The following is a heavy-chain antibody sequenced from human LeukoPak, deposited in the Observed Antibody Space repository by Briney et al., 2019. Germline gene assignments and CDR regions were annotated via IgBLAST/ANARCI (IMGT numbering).Heavy chain of an antibody. CDR2: MNPNSGNT. CDR1: GYTFTSYD. D-gene: IGHD4-23*01. Sequence: GASVKVSCKASGYTFTSYDINWVRQATGQGLEWMGWMNPNSGNTGYAQKFQGRVTMTRNTSISTAYMELSSLRSEDTAVYYCATSYRGIHAEYFQHWGQGTLVTVSS. V-gene: IGHV1-8*01. J-gene: IGHJ1*01. CDR3: ATSYRGIHAEYFQH.